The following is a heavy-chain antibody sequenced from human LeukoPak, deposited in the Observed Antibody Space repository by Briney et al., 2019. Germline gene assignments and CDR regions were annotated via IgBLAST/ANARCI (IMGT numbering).Heavy chain of an antibody. CDR3: AREVAPLYFHYGMDV. CDR1: GFTFSSYG. V-gene: IGHV3-33*01. CDR2: TWYDGRNN. J-gene: IGHJ6*01. D-gene: IGHD2-21*01. Sequence: GGSLRPSCAASGFTFSSYGMYWVRQAPGKGLEWVAVTWYDGRNNYYAASVKGRFTISRDDSKTTVYLLMNSLRAEDTAVYYCAREVAPLYFHYGMDVWGEGTTVTVSS.